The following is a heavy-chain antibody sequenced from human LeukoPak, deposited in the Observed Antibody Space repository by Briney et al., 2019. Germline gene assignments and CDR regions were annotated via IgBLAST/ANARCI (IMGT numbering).Heavy chain of an antibody. D-gene: IGHD3-10*01. CDR3: AEDLGAGGVSVFDS. CDR2: ISGSGDNT. Sequence: GGSLRLSCAPSGFTFSSFAMSWVRQAPGEGLEWVSAISGSGDNTYYADSVEGRFTISRDNSKNTLHLQMGSLRAEDTAVYYCAEDLGAGGVSVFDSWGQGTLVTVSS. V-gene: IGHV3-23*01. CDR1: GFTFSSFA. J-gene: IGHJ4*02.